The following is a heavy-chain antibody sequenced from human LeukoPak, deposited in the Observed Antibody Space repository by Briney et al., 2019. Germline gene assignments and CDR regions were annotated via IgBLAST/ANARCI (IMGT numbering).Heavy chain of an antibody. D-gene: IGHD5-12*01. Sequence: SETLSLTCTVSGGSISTFYWNWIRQPPGKGLEWIGYIYHSGDTKYNPSLKSRVTISVDTSKSQFSLKVSSVTAADTAVYYCARGGYSGSDWTTWGQGTLVTVSS. J-gene: IGHJ5*02. V-gene: IGHV4-59*01. CDR3: ARGGYSGSDWTT. CDR1: GGSISTFY. CDR2: IYHSGDT.